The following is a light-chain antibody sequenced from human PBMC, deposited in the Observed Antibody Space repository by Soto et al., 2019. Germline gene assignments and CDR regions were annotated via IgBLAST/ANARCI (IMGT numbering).Light chain of an antibody. CDR1: QSVSSSY. J-gene: IGKJ4*01. CDR3: QHYRPS. Sequence: EIVLTQSPGTLYLSPGERATLSCRASQSVSSSYLAWYQQKPGQPPRLLIYGASSRATGIPDRFSGSGSGTDFTLTITRLEPEDLAVYYCQHYRPSCGGGTNVEIQ. CDR2: GAS. V-gene: IGKV3-20*01.